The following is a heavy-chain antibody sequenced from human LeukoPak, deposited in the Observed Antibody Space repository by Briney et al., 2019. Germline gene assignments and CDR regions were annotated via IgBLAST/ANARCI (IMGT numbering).Heavy chain of an antibody. CDR3: ARGSDSSSWYSPSDY. CDR2: INPDSGAT. V-gene: IGHV1-2*02. J-gene: IGHJ4*02. D-gene: IGHD6-13*01. CDR1: GYTFIGYY. Sequence: ASVKVSCKASGYTFIGYYMHWVRQAPGQGLEWMGWINPDSGATNSAQKFQGRATMTRDTSISTAYMELSGLRSDDTAVYYCARGSDSSSWYSPSDYWGQGTLVTVSS.